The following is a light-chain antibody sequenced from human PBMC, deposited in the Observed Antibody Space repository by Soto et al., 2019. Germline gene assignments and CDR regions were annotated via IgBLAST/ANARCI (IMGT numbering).Light chain of an antibody. CDR2: EVT. CDR1: STDVGAYNY. J-gene: IGLJ3*02. Sequence: QSALTQPPSASGSPGQSVTISCTGTSTDVGAYNYVSWYQQHPGKAPKLMIYEVTKRPSGVPDRFSGSKSGNTASLTVSGLQTEDEADYYCGSHAGNSNFVFGGGTKLTVL. V-gene: IGLV2-8*01. CDR3: GSHAGNSNFV.